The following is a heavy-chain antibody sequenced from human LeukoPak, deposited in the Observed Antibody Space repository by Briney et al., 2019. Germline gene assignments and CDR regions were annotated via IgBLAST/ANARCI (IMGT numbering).Heavy chain of an antibody. CDR3: ARAERYYGSWSFYWFDP. J-gene: IGHJ5*02. Sequence: ASVKVSCKASGYTFTSYGISWGRQAPGQGLEWMGCISAYNGNTNYAQKLQGRVTMTTDTSTSTGYMEPRSLRSDDTAVYYCARAERYYGSWSFYWFDPWGQGTLVTVSS. CDR2: ISAYNGNT. V-gene: IGHV1-18*04. D-gene: IGHD3-10*01. CDR1: GYTFTSYG.